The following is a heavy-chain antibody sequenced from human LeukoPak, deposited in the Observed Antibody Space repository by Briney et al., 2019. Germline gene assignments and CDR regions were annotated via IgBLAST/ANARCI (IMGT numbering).Heavy chain of an antibody. CDR2: ISYSGST. J-gene: IGHJ5*02. CDR1: GGSISNYD. D-gene: IGHD3-9*01. CDR3: ARGGDFDRARWFDP. Sequence: PSETLSLTCTVSGGSISNYDWSWIRQPPGKGLEWIGYISYSGSTNYNPSLKSRVTILVDTSKNQFSLRLSSVTAADTAVYYCARGGDFDRARWFDPWGQGILVTVSS. V-gene: IGHV4-59*01.